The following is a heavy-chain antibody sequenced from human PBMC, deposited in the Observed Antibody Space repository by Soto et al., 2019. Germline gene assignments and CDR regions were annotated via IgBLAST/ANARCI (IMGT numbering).Heavy chain of an antibody. D-gene: IGHD3-10*01. J-gene: IGHJ3*02. V-gene: IGHV3-30*18. CDR1: GFMFSGFG. CDR3: ANPSGYYFGLGSHDEASDM. Sequence: QVQLVESGGGVVQPGWSLRLSCAASGFMFSGFGMHWVRQAPGKGLQWVAGISKDGSKKYYADSVKGRFTISRDNSKKTLYLQMNSLRAEDTAVYYCANPSGYYFGLGSHDEASDMWGQGTGVTVFS. CDR2: ISKDGSKK.